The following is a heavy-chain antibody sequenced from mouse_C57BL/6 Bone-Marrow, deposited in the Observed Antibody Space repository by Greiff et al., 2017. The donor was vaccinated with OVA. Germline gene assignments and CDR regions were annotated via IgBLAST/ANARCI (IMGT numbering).Heavy chain of an antibody. CDR2: INPNNGGT. CDR3: ARWQDYYGSFDYFDY. D-gene: IGHD1-1*01. Sequence: EVQLQQSGPELVKPGASVKISCKASGYTFTDYYMNWVKQSHGQSLEWIGDINPNNGGTSYNQKFKGKATLTVDKSSSTAYMELRSLTSEDSAVYYCARWQDYYGSFDYFDYWGQGTTLTVSS. J-gene: IGHJ2*01. V-gene: IGHV1-26*01. CDR1: GYTFTDYY.